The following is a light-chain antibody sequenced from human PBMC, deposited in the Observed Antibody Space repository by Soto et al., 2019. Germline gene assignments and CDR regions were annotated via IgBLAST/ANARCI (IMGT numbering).Light chain of an antibody. V-gene: IGKV3-15*01. CDR3: QQFNNYPIT. J-gene: IGKJ5*01. CDR2: GAS. CDR1: QNIRTN. Sequence: DIVMTQSPATLSVSQGERATLSCRASQNIRTNLAWYQHKPGQAPRLLIYGASTGATGVPARFSGSGSGTEFTLTISSLQPDDFATYYCQQFNNYPITFGQGTRLEIK.